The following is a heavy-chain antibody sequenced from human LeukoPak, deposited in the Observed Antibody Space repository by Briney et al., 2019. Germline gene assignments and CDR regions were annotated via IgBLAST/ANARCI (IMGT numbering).Heavy chain of an antibody. V-gene: IGHV3-23*01. CDR1: GVTFSSYA. Sequence: GGSLRLSCAASGVTFSSYAMSWVRQAPGKGLEWVSAISGSGGSTYYAESVKGRFTIYGDNSKTTLYLQMNSLRAEDTAVYYCAKVKGYYRNYFDYWGQGTLVTVSS. D-gene: IGHD2-21*01. CDR2: ISGSGGST. CDR3: AKVKGYYRNYFDY. J-gene: IGHJ4*02.